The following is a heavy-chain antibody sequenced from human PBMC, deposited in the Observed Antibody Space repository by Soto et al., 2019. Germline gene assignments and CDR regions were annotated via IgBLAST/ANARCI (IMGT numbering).Heavy chain of an antibody. Sequence: QAPSRGLEWLGRTYYRSKWYNDYAVSVKSRITIDPDTSKNQFSLQLNSVTPEDTAVYYCARVPTVGVKAFDIWGQGTMVTVSS. CDR3: ARVPTVGVKAFDI. CDR2: TYYRSKWYN. V-gene: IGHV6-1*01. J-gene: IGHJ3*02. D-gene: IGHD4-17*01.